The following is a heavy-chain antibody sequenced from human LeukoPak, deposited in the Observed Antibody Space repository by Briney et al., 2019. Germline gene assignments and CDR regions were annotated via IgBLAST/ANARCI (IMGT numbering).Heavy chain of an antibody. J-gene: IGHJ4*02. V-gene: IGHV1-2*02. CDR3: ARDPGDQYYFDY. D-gene: IGHD2-21*01. Sequence: GASVKVSCKASGYTFTGYYMHWVRQAPGQGLEWMGWINPNSGGTNYAQKFQGRVTMTRDTSISTAYMELSSLRSEDTAVYYCARDPGDQYYFDYWGQGTLVTVSS. CDR1: GYTFTGYY. CDR2: INPNSGGT.